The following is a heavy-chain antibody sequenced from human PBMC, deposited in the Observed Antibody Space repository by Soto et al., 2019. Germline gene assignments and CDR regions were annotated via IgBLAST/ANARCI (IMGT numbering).Heavy chain of an antibody. J-gene: IGHJ4*02. CDR1: GGSISSYY. CDR2: IYYSGST. V-gene: IGHV4-59*01. D-gene: IGHD5-12*01. Sequence: QVQLQESGPGLVKPSETLSLTCTVSGGSISSYYWSWIRQPPGKGLEWIGYIYYSGSTNYNPSLKSRVTISVDTSKNQFSLKLSSVTAADTAVYYCARTQGAKGYTLYWGQGTLVTVSS. CDR3: ARTQGAKGYTLY.